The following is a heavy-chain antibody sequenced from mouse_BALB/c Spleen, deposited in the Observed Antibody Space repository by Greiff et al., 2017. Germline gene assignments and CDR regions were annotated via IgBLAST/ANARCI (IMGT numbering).Heavy chain of an antibody. CDR1: GFTFTDYY. V-gene: IGHV7-3*02. Sequence: EVKVVESGGGLVQPGGSLRLSCATSGFTFTDYYMSWVRQPPGKALEWLGFIRNKANGYTTEYSASVKGRFTISRDNSQSILYLQMNTLRAEDSATYYCARDTLSSYWYFDVWGAGTTVTVSS. CDR3: ARDTLSSYWYFDV. J-gene: IGHJ1*01. D-gene: IGHD1-1*01. CDR2: IRNKANGYTT.